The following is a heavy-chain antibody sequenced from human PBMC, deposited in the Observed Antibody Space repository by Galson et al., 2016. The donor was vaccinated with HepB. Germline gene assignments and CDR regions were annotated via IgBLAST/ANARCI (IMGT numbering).Heavy chain of an antibody. V-gene: IGHV1-46*01. J-gene: IGHJ4*02. CDR3: ARGWGGSLPPPHFDY. CDR1: GYTFTRHY. CDR2: INPSGGST. Sequence: SVKVSCKASGYTFTRHYMNWVRQAPGQGLEWMGRINPSGGSTSNAQKFQGRVTMTRDTSTSTVYLELNSLRSEDTAVYFWARGWGGSLPPPHFDYWGQGTLVTVSS. D-gene: IGHD3-10*01.